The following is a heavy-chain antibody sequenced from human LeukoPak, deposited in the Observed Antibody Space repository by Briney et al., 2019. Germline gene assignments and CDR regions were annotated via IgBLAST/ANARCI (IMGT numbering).Heavy chain of an antibody. V-gene: IGHV1-69*05. Sequence: SVTVSCKATGGTIINYVITWVRQAPGQGLEWMGGIIPLFNTPNYAEHLKGRVTITTDESTSTAYMQLSSLRSEDTAVYYCARVDRSHFYMDVWGKGTTVTVSS. CDR3: ARVDRSHFYMDV. J-gene: IGHJ6*03. CDR2: IIPLFNTP. CDR1: GGTIINYV.